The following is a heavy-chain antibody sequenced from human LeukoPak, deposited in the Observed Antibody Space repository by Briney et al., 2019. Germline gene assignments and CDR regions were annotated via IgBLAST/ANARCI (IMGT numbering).Heavy chain of an antibody. CDR1: GFTFSSYG. Sequence: GGSLRLSFAASGFTFSSYGMHWVRQAPGKGLEWVAVISYDGSNKYYADSVKGRFTISRDNSKNTLYLQMNSLRAEDTAVYYCAKDDSSSFTDYWGQGTLVTVSS. CDR3: AKDDSSSFTDY. D-gene: IGHD6-13*01. J-gene: IGHJ4*02. V-gene: IGHV3-30*18. CDR2: ISYDGSNK.